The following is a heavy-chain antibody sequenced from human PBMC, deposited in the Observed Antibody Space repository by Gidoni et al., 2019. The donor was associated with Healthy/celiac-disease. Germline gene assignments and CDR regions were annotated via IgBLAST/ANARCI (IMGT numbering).Heavy chain of an antibody. CDR3: ARDDLLSDYDSSGGVVGY. V-gene: IGHV1-46*01. J-gene: IGHJ4*02. CDR2: INPSGGST. CDR1: GYTFTSYY. D-gene: IGHD3-22*01. Sequence: QVQLVQSGAEVKKPGASVKVSCKASGYTFTSYYMHWVRQAPGQGLEWMGIINPSGGSTSYAQKFQGRVTMTRDTSTSTVYMELSSLRSEDTAVYYCARDDLLSDYDSSGGVVGYWGQGTLVTVSS.